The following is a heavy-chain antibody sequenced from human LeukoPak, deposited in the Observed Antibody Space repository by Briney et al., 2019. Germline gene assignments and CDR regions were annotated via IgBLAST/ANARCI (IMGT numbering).Heavy chain of an antibody. V-gene: IGHV3-48*03. CDR1: GFTFSSYE. J-gene: IGHJ4*02. CDR3: ARGARGYNYGYDELDY. D-gene: IGHD5-18*01. CDR2: ISSSGSTI. Sequence: PGGSLRLSCEASGFTFSSYEMNWVRQAPGKGLEWVSYISSSGSTIYYADSVKGRFTISRDNSKSTLYLQMNSLRAEDTAVYYCARGARGYNYGYDELDYWGQGTLVTVSS.